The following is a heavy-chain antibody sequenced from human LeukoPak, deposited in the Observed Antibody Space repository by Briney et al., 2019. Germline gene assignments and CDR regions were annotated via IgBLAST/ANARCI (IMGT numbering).Heavy chain of an antibody. D-gene: IGHD4-17*01. Sequence: GGSLRLSCAASGFTFSSYSMNWVRQAPGKGLEWVSSISSSSSYIYYADSVKGRFTISRDNAKNPLYLQMNSLRAEDTALYYCARATYGDPPDYWGQGTLVTVSS. J-gene: IGHJ4*02. CDR1: GFTFSSYS. CDR3: ARATYGDPPDY. V-gene: IGHV3-21*01. CDR2: ISSSSSYI.